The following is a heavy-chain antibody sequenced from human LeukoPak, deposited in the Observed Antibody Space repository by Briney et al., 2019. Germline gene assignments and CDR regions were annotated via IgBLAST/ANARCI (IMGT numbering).Heavy chain of an antibody. J-gene: IGHJ6*04. V-gene: IGHV1-2*02. CDR1: GGTFSSYA. Sequence: ASVKVSCKASGGTFSSYAISWVRQAPGQGLEWMGWINPNSGGTNYAQKFQGRVTMTRDTSISTAYMELSRLRSDDTAVYYCARDLEGSGMDVWGKGTTVTVSS. CDR3: ARDLEGSGMDV. D-gene: IGHD3-10*01. CDR2: INPNSGGT.